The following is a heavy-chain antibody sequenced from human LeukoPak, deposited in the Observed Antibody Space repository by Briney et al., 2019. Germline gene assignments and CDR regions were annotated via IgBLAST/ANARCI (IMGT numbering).Heavy chain of an antibody. V-gene: IGHV3-23*01. Sequence: GGSLRLSCAASGFTFSSYAMSWVRQAPGKGLEWVSAISGSGGSTYFADSVKGRFTISRDNSKNTLFLQMNSLRAEDTAVYYRAGGRRAVARTFDYWGQGTLVTVSS. CDR3: AGGRRAVARTFDY. CDR1: GFTFSSYA. J-gene: IGHJ4*02. D-gene: IGHD6-19*01. CDR2: ISGSGGST.